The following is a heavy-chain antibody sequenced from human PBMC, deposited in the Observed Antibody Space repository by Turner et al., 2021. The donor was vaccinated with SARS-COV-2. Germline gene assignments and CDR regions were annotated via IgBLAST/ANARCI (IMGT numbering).Heavy chain of an antibody. CDR3: ARERRGYYAEY. V-gene: IGHV3-30*04. CDR1: GFSFSKYA. Sequence: QVQLVESGGGVVQPGGSLRLACAASGFSFSKYAMHWVRQAPGKGLEWVAIIAYDGRNKYYADSVKGRFTISRDDSKSTLYLQMNSLRPEDTAIYYCARERRGYYAEYWGQGTLVTVSS. CDR2: IAYDGRNK. D-gene: IGHD3-3*01. J-gene: IGHJ4*02.